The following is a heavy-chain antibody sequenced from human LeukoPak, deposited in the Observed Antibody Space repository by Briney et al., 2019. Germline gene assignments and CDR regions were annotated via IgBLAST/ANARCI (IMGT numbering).Heavy chain of an antibody. CDR1: GFTFDDYG. J-gene: IGHJ4*02. CDR3: ARDVPQANYDYVWGSYRSWYFDY. D-gene: IGHD3-16*02. V-gene: IGHV3-20*04. Sequence: GGSLRLSCAASGFTFDDYGMSWVRQAPGKGLEWVSGINWNGGSTVYADSVKGRFTISRDNAKSSLYLQMNSLRAEDTALYYCARDVPQANYDYVWGSYRSWYFDYWGQGTLVTVSS. CDR2: INWNGGST.